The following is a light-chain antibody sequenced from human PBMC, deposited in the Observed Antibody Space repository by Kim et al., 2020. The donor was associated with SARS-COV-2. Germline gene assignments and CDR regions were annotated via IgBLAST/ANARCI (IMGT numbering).Light chain of an antibody. CDR1: QSLLHSNGYNY. V-gene: IGKV2-28*01. Sequence: QAPSISCRSSQSLLHSNGYNYLEWYLQKPGQSPQLLIYLGSNRASGVPDRFSGSGSGTDFTLKISRVEAEDVGVYYCMQSLETWTFGQGTKVDIK. J-gene: IGKJ1*01. CDR3: MQSLETWT. CDR2: LGS.